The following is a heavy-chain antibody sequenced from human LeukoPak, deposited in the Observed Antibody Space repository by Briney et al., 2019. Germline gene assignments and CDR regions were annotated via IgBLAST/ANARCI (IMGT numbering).Heavy chain of an antibody. CDR1: GFTFDDYA. D-gene: IGHD2-2*01. V-gene: IGHV3-9*01. CDR2: ISWSSGSI. J-gene: IGHJ3*02. CDR3: ALLRGYCSSTSCPDAFDI. Sequence: GGSLRLSCAASGFTFDDYAMHWVRQAPGKGLEWVSGISWSSGSIGYADSVKGRFTISRDNSKNTLYLQMNSLRAEDTAVYYCALLRGYCSSTSCPDAFDIWGQGTMVTVSS.